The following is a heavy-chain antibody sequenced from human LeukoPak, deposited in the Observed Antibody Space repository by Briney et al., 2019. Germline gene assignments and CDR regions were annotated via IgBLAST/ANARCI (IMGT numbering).Heavy chain of an antibody. D-gene: IGHD5-18*01. CDR3: ARVRGQLWDGNLVDY. CDR1: GYTFTNYY. J-gene: IGHJ4*02. V-gene: IGHV1-46*01. CDR2: INPSGGST. Sequence: ASVKVSCKASGYTFTNYYMHWVRQAPGQGLEWMGIINPSGGSTTYAQKFQGRVTMTRDTSMSTVYMELSSLRSEDTAVYYCARVRGQLWDGNLVDYWGQGTLVAVSS.